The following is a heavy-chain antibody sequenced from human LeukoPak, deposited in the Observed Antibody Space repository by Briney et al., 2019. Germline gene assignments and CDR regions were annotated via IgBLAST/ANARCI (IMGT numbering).Heavy chain of an antibody. V-gene: IGHV4-34*01. CDR2: INHSGST. Sequence: SETLSLTCAVYGGSFSGYYWSWIRQPPGKGLGWIGEINHSGSTNYNPSLKSRVTISVDTSKNQFSLKLSSVTAADTAVYYCARRGGGLDYWGQGTLVTVSS. J-gene: IGHJ4*02. D-gene: IGHD3-16*01. CDR3: ARRGGGLDY. CDR1: GGSFSGYY.